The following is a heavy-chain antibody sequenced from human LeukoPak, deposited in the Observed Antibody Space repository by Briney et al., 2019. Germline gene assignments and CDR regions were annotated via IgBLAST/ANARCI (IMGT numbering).Heavy chain of an antibody. CDR3: ATEASSGLED. CDR1: GFTLSSYW. V-gene: IGHV3-7*01. CDR2: IKQDGSEK. Sequence: PGGSLRLSCAASGFTLSSYWMSWVRQAPGKGLEWVANIKQDGSEKNYLDSVKGRVTISRDNAENSLYLQMNSLRAEDTAVYYCATEASSGLEDWGQGILVTVSS. J-gene: IGHJ4*02. D-gene: IGHD6-19*01.